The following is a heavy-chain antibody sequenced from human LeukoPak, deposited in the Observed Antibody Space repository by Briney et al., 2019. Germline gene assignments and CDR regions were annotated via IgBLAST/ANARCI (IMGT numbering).Heavy chain of an antibody. CDR2: IYYSGST. Sequence: SQTLSLTCTVSGGSISSGGYYWSWIRQHPGKGLEWIGYIYYSGSTYYNPSLKSRVTISVDTSKNQFSLKLSSVTAADTAVYYCAREGDYYDSSGYYFNWFDPWGQGTLVTVSS. D-gene: IGHD3-22*01. J-gene: IGHJ5*02. CDR3: AREGDYYDSSGYYFNWFDP. CDR1: GGSISSGGYY. V-gene: IGHV4-31*03.